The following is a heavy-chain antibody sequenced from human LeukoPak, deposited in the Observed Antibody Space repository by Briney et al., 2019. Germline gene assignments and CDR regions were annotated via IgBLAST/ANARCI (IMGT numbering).Heavy chain of an antibody. D-gene: IGHD4-17*01. J-gene: IGHJ4*02. CDR3: ARDGSGGPYGDADY. V-gene: IGHV1-2*02. Sequence: ASVKVSCKASGGTFSSYAISWVRQAPGQGLEWMGWINPNSGGINFAQNFQGRVTMTRDTSISTAYMELSRLRSDDTAVYYCARDGSGGPYGDADYWGQGTLVTVSS. CDR1: GGTFSSYA. CDR2: INPNSGGI.